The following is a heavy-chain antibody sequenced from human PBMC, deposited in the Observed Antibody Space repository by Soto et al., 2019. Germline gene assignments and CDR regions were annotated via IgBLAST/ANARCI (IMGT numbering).Heavy chain of an antibody. Sequence: GALRLSCAASGFTFSSYGMHWVRQAPGKGLEWVSVISGDGSNTYYADSVRGRFTISRDNSKNTLYLQINSLRAEDTAVYYCARDPLWGTAMVLWYFDLWGRGTLVTVSS. D-gene: IGHD5-18*01. CDR3: ARDPLWGTAMVLWYFDL. V-gene: IGHV3-30*03. CDR2: ISGDGSNT. CDR1: GFTFSSYG. J-gene: IGHJ2*01.